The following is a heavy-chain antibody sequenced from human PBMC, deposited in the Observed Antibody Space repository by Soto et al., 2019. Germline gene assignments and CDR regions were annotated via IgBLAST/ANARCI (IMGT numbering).Heavy chain of an antibody. CDR1: GFAFSDAS. CDR3: TTGLSNGYYNFDY. V-gene: IGHV3-15*01. D-gene: IGHD3-22*01. Sequence: GDSLRLSCATSGFAFSDASIRWVRLAPGRGLEWVGRIKREADGGTTDYAAPVKGRLTISRDDSKNTLYLRMNGLKTEDTAVYYCTTGLSNGYYNFDYWGQGTPVTVSS. J-gene: IGHJ4*02. CDR2: IKREADGGTT.